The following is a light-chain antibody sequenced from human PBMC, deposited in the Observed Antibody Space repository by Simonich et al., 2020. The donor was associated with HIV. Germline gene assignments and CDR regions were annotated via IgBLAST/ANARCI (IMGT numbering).Light chain of an antibody. Sequence: GERATLSCRASQSVNSNYLAWYQQKPGQAPRLLIYGASNRATGIPDRFSGSESGTDFTLTISRLEPEDFAVYYCQQYGSSPLFGQGTKVEIK. V-gene: IGKV3-20*01. CDR1: QSVNSNY. CDR2: GAS. J-gene: IGKJ1*01. CDR3: QQYGSSPL.